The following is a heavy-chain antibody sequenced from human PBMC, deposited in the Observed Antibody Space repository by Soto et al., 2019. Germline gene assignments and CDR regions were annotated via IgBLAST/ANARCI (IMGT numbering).Heavy chain of an antibody. D-gene: IGHD2-2*01. CDR1: GFTFSSYV. Sequence: GGSLRLSCAASGFTFSSYVMSWVRQAPGKGLEWVSAISGSGVSTYYADSVKGRFTISRDNSKNTLYLQMNSLRAEDTAVYYCAKEFCSSTSCYGGYYYYGMDVWGQGTQVTV. V-gene: IGHV3-23*01. CDR3: AKEFCSSTSCYGGYYYYGMDV. J-gene: IGHJ6*02. CDR2: ISGSGVST.